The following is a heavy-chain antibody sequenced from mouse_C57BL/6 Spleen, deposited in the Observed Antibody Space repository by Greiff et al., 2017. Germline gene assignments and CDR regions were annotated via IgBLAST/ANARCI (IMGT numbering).Heavy chain of an antibody. Sequence: QVQLQQSGPELVKPGASVKISCKASGYAFSSSWMNWVKQRPGKGLEWIGRIYPGDGDTNYNGKFKGKATLTADKSSSTAYMQLSSLTSEDSAVYFCAREGYDVFDYWGQGTTLTVSS. CDR1: GYAFSSSW. CDR2: IYPGDGDT. V-gene: IGHV1-82*01. CDR3: AREGYDVFDY. D-gene: IGHD2-2*01. J-gene: IGHJ2*01.